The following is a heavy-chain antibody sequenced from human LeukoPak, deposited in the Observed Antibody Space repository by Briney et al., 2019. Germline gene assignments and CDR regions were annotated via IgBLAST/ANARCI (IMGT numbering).Heavy chain of an antibody. CDR2: IYHSGST. CDR3: ARVRGFDI. V-gene: IGHV4-30-2*01. CDR1: GGSISSGGYY. J-gene: IGHJ3*02. Sequence: SETLSLTCPVSGGSISSGGYYWSWIRQPPGKGLEWIGYIYHSGSTYYNPSLKSRVTISVDRSKNQFSLKLSSVTAADTAVYYCARVRGFDIWGQGTMVTVSS.